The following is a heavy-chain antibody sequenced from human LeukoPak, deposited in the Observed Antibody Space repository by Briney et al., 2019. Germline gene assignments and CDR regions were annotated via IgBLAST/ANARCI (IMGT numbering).Heavy chain of an antibody. J-gene: IGHJ4*02. Sequence: SVKVSCKASGGTFSSYAISWVRQAPGQGLEWMGGIIPIFGTANYAQKFQGRVTITADESTSTAYMELSSLRSEDTAVYYCVRDEWHYYDSSGYYSLGLGYWGQGTLVTVSS. CDR1: GGTFSSYA. D-gene: IGHD3-22*01. V-gene: IGHV1-69*13. CDR3: VRDEWHYYDSSGYYSLGLGY. CDR2: IIPIFGTA.